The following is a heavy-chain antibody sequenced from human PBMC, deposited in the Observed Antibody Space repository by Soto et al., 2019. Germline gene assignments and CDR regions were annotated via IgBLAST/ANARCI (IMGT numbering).Heavy chain of an antibody. CDR1: GYTFTSYY. CDR3: ARCPQLRFVEWSYDY. D-gene: IGHD3-3*01. CDR2: INPSGGST. J-gene: IGHJ4*02. V-gene: IGHV1-46*01. Sequence: GASVTVSCTASGYTFTSYYMHWVRQAPGQGLEWMGIINPSGGSTSYAQKFQGRVTMTRDTSTSTVYMELSSLRSEDTAVYYCARCPQLRFVEWSYDYWGQGTLVTVSS.